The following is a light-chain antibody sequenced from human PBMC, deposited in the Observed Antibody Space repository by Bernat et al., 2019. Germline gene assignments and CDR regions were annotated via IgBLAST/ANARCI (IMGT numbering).Light chain of an antibody. CDR2: EVT. Sequence: QSTLTQPASVSGSPGQSITISCSGASSDVGGYNLVPWYQQHPGKAPKLVIYEVTKRPAGVSDRFSGSKSGSTASLTISGLQAEDESHYYCCSYASSDTYVFGSGTRVTVL. CDR1: SSDVGGYNL. J-gene: IGLJ1*01. CDR3: CSYASSDTYV. V-gene: IGLV2-23*02.